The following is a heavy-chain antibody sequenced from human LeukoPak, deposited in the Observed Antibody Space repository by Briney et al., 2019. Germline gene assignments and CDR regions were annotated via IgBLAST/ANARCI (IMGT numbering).Heavy chain of an antibody. CDR3: ARHMTTVVSTMGYYYGMDV. D-gene: IGHD4-23*01. CDR1: GGTFSRCA. V-gene: IGHV1-69*01. J-gene: IGHJ6*02. Sequence: GSSVKVSCKTSGGTFSRCALSWVRQAPGQGLEWMGGIIPIFSTADYAQKFQGRVTITADESTSTAYMELSSLKSEDTAVYYCARHMTTVVSTMGYYYGMDVWGQGTTVTVSS. CDR2: IIPIFSTA.